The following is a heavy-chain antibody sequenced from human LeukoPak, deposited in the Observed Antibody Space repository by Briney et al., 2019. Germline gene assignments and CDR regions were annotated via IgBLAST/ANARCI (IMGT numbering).Heavy chain of an antibody. V-gene: IGHV6-1*01. CDR3: AQADSTGYFYFQH. Sequence: SLTLSLTFAISGDSVSSNSAAWNWIRQSPSRGLEWLGRTYYRSEWYNDYAVSVKSRININPDTSKNQFSLQLNSVTPEDTAVYYCAQADSTGYFYFQHWGQGTLVTVSS. J-gene: IGHJ1*01. CDR2: TYYRSEWYN. CDR1: GDSVSSNSAA. D-gene: IGHD3-22*01.